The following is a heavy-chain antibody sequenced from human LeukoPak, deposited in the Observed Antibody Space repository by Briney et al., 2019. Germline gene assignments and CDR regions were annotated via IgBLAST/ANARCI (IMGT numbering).Heavy chain of an antibody. Sequence: PSETLSLTCSVSGGSISSSGNFWAWIRQPPGKGLEWIATISYSGSTYYNPSLNNRVTISVDTSKNQFSLKLSSVAAADTAVYYCARRNMVRGLRGFDFWGQGTLVTVSS. V-gene: IGHV4-39*01. J-gene: IGHJ4*02. CDR1: GGSISSSGNF. CDR3: ARRNMVRGLRGFDF. CDR2: ISYSGST. D-gene: IGHD3-10*01.